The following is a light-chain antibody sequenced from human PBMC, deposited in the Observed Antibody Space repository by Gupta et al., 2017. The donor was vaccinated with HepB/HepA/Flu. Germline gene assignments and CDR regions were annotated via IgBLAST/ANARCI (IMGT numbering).Light chain of an antibody. CDR2: DVT. Sequence: QSALTQSASVSGSPGQSITISCTVTSSDVADYVYFSWYRQHPGKAPELMIYDVTNRPSGVSNRFSGSKPGETASLTISGLQADDEAHYYCTSYTRRNTLVFGTGTQVTVL. V-gene: IGLV2-14*03. J-gene: IGLJ1*01. CDR3: TSYTRRNTLV. CDR1: SSDVADYVY.